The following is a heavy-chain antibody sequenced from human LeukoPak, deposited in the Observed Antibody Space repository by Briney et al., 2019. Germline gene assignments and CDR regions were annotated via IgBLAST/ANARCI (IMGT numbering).Heavy chain of an antibody. D-gene: IGHD3-22*01. J-gene: IGHJ6*03. V-gene: IGHV3-49*03. CDR2: IRSKAYGGTT. CDR1: GFTFGDYA. Sequence: GRSLRLSCTASGFTFGDYAMSWFRQAPGKGLEWVGFIRSKAYGGTTEYAASVKGRFTISRDDSKSIAYLQMNSLKTEDTAVYYCTRGPRSGYYSANYYYYMDVWGKGTTVTVSS. CDR3: TRGPRSGYYSANYYYYMDV.